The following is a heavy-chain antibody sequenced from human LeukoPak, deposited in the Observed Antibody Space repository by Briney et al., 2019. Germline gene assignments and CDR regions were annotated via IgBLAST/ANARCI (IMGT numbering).Heavy chain of an antibody. CDR3: ARALRGYDSSGYYW. J-gene: IGHJ4*02. CDR2: INPNSGGT. D-gene: IGHD3-22*01. Sequence: GASVKVSCKASGYTFTGYYMNWVGQAPGQGLEWMGWINPNSGGTNYAQKFQGRVTKTRDTSISTAYMELSRLRSDYTAVYYCARALRGYDSSGYYWGGQGTLVTVSS. CDR1: GYTFTGYY. V-gene: IGHV1-2*02.